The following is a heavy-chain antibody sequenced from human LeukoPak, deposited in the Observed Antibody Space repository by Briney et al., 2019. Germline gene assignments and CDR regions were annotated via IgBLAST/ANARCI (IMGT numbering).Heavy chain of an antibody. Sequence: ASVKVSCKASGYTFTGYYMHWVRQAPGQGLEWMGWINPNSGGTNYAQKFQGRVTITRDTSASTAYMELSSLRSEDMAVYYCARGGGYCSGGSCYPGKDLFDYWGQGTLVTVSS. CDR3: ARGGGYCSGGSCYPGKDLFDY. D-gene: IGHD2-15*01. CDR2: INPNSGGT. V-gene: IGHV1-2*02. J-gene: IGHJ4*02. CDR1: GYTFTGYY.